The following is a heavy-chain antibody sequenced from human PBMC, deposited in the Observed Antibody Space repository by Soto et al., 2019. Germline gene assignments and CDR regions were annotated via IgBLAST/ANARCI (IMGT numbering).Heavy chain of an antibody. CDR3: ARVVITFGGVIVGDAFDI. CDR1: GGTFSSYA. D-gene: IGHD3-16*02. J-gene: IGHJ3*02. V-gene: IGHV1-69*01. Sequence: QVPLVQSGAEVKKPGSSVKVSCKASGGTFSSYAISWVRQAPGQGLEWMGGIIPIFGTANYAQKFQGRVTITADESTSTAYRERSSLRSEDTAVYYWARVVITFGGVIVGDAFDIWGQGTMVTVSS. CDR2: IIPIFGTA.